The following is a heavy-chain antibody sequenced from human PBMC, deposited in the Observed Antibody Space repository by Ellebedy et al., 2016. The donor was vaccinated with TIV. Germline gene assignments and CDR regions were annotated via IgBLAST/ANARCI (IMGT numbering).Heavy chain of an antibody. CDR3: ARRYFDY. V-gene: IGHV3-7*03. CDR1: GFTFSNYW. CDR2: IRQDGGEK. J-gene: IGHJ4*02. Sequence: GESLKISCAAPGFTFSNYWMSWVRQAPGKGLEWVANIRQDGGEKNYVDSVKGRFHISRDNAKNSVSLQMNSLRAEDTAVYYCARRYFDYWGQGTLVTVSS.